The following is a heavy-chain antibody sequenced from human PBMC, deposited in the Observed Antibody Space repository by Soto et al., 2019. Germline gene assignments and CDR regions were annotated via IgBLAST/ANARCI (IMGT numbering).Heavy chain of an antibody. CDR1: GFTFTIFA. V-gene: IGHV3-23*01. D-gene: IGHD7-27*01. Sequence: GGSLRLSCAASGFTFTIFAMSWVRQSPGKGLEWVSTISGSGGSTYYADAVKGRFTISRDNPMGTLYLQMKSLGVEDTAIYYCAKEVSLGSTVDLGYWGQGTLVTVSS. CDR2: ISGSGGST. CDR3: AKEVSLGSTVDLGY. J-gene: IGHJ4*02.